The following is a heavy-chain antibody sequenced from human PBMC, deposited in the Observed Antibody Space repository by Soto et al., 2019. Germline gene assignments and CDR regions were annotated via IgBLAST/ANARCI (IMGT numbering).Heavy chain of an antibody. CDR3: ATPGWLRYYYYMDV. Sequence: GGSLRLSCAASGFTVSGNYMSWVRQAPGKGLEWVSVIYSGGTTYYADSVKGRFTISRDNSKNTLYLQMNSLRAEDTAVYYCATPGWLRYYYYMDVWGKGTTVTVSS. J-gene: IGHJ6*03. D-gene: IGHD5-12*01. V-gene: IGHV3-66*04. CDR2: IYSGGTT. CDR1: GFTVSGNY.